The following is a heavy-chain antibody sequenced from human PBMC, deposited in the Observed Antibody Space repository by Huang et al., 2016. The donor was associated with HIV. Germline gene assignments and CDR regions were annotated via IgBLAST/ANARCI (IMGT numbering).Heavy chain of an antibody. J-gene: IGHJ6*02. D-gene: IGHD6-13*01. CDR2: IQYSGST. Sequence: QVQLQESGPGLVTPSETLSLTCTVSGGSISSCYWSWIRQPPGKVLEWIGYIQYSGSTNYHPSRKSRVTTSVDTSKNQFFLKLSSVTAADTAVYYCARGGPYSRDYYYYGMDVWGQGTTVTVSS. CDR1: GGSISSCY. CDR3: ARGGPYSRDYYYYGMDV. V-gene: IGHV4-59*01.